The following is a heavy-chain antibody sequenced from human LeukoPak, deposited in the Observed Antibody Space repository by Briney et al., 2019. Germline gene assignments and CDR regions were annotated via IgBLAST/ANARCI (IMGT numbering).Heavy chain of an antibody. V-gene: IGHV4-34*01. D-gene: IGHD2-2*01. CDR1: GGSFSGYY. J-gene: IGHJ5*02. Sequence: PSETLSLTCAVYGGSFSGYYWSWIRQPPGKGLEWIGEINHSGSTNYNPSLNGRVTISVDTSKNQFSLKLSSVTAADTAVYYCARGRLRPVWFSSTSCYSRGHRVCSSYNWFDPWGQGTLVTVSS. CDR3: ARGRLRPVWFSSTSCYSRGHRVCSSYNWFDP. CDR2: INHSGST.